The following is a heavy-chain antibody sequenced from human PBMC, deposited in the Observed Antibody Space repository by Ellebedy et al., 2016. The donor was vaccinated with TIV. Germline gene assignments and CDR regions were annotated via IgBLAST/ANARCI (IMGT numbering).Heavy chain of an antibody. CDR2: ISAYSGNT. CDR3: AREEHSGSYYPLF. J-gene: IGHJ4*02. Sequence: AASVKVSCKTSGYSFTSYGISWVREAPGQGLEWMGLISAYSGNTNYAQKLQDRVTVTTDTSTNTAYMELRRLTSDDTAVYYCAREEHSGSYYPLFWGQGTLVTVSS. CDR1: GYSFTSYG. D-gene: IGHD3-10*01. V-gene: IGHV1-18*04.